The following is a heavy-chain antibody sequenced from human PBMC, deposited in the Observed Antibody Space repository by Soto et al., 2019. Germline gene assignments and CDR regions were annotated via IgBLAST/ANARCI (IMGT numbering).Heavy chain of an antibody. CDR3: SSRRRHTSLAPGLGIPAEPLFDL. D-gene: IGHD3-3*01. V-gene: IGHV3-53*01. J-gene: IGHJ2*01. CDR2: ITSGGTT. Sequence: KKLDWVSTITSGGTTYYEDSVKGRFTISRDDSKNTLYLQMNSLRAEDTAVFFFSSRRRHTSLAPGLGIPAEPLFDL.